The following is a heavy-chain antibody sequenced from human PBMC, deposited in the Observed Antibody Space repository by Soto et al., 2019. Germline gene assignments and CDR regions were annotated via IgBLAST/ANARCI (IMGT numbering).Heavy chain of an antibody. CDR2: IYSGGSI. V-gene: IGHV3-53*01. CDR1: GFTVSSNY. Sequence: SGGSLRLSCAASGFTVSSNYMSWVRQAPGKGLDWVSLIYSGGSIYYADSVKGRFTISRDNSKNTLNLQMNSLRVEDTAIYYCARGYSYGPHTLDYWGQGTLVTVSS. J-gene: IGHJ4*02. CDR3: ARGYSYGPHTLDY. D-gene: IGHD5-18*01.